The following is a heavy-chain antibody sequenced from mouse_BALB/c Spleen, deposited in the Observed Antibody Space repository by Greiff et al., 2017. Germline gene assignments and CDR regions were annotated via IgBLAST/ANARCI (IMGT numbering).Heavy chain of an antibody. J-gene: IGHJ2*01. D-gene: IGHD1-1*01. CDR3: NRGYYGSTHRNY. CDR2: IDPENGDT. V-gene: IGHV14-4*02. CDR1: GFNIKDYY. Sequence: EVQLQQSGAELVRSGASVKLSCTASGFNIKDYYMHWVKQRPEQGLEWIGWIDPENGDTEYAPKFQGKATMTADTSSNTAYLQLSSLTSEDTAVYYCNRGYYGSTHRNYWGQGTTLTVSS.